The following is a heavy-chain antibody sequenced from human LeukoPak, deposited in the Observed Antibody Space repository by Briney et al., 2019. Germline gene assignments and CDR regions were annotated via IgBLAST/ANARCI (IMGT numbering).Heavy chain of an antibody. CDR1: GFTFSSYG. CDR3: ARRIQGMAPYYFDY. CDR2: IRYDGSNK. Sequence: PGGSLRLSCAASGFTFSSYGMHWVRQAPGKGLEWVAFIRYDGSNKYYADSVKGRFTISRDNAKNTLYLQMNSLRAEDTAVYYCARRIQGMAPYYFDYWGQGTLVTVSS. D-gene: IGHD5-24*01. V-gene: IGHV3-30*02. J-gene: IGHJ4*02.